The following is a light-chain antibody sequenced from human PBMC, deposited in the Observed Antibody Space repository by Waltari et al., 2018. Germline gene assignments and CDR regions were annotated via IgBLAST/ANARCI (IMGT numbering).Light chain of an antibody. Sequence: DVVLTQSPLSLLVTLGQPASISCKSSQSLLQFDGVTYLNWFHQRPGQSPRRLIYKISNRDSAVPDRFTGIGSGTDFTLKISRFEAEGVGVYYCMRGTHWPLTFGAGTKLDIQ. CDR2: KIS. CDR3: MRGTHWPLT. CDR1: QSLLQFDGVTY. V-gene: IGKV2-30*02. J-gene: IGKJ4*01.